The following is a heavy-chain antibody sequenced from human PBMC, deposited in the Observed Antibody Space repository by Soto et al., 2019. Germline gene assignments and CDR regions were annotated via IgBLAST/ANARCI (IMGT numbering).Heavy chain of an antibody. CDR1: GFTFSSYA. Sequence: ESGGGVVQPGRSLRLSCAASGFTFSSYAMHWVRQAPGKGLEWVAVISYDGSNKYYADSVKGRFTISRDNSKNTLYLQMNSLRAEDTAVYYCARDFGFTMVRGVPGYWGQGTLVTVSS. CDR3: ARDFGFTMVRGVPGY. CDR2: ISYDGSNK. D-gene: IGHD3-10*01. V-gene: IGHV3-30-3*01. J-gene: IGHJ4*02.